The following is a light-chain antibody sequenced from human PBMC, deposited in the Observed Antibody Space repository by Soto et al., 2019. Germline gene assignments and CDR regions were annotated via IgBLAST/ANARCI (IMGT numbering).Light chain of an antibody. J-gene: IGLJ2*01. Sequence: QSALTQPPSVSGSPGQSVTISCTGTSSDIGIYNGVSWYQQSPGTAPKLMIYDVNNRPSGVPDRFSGSKSGNTASLTISGLQADDDADYYCSLYAGTSTLLFGGGTKLTVL. V-gene: IGLV2-18*01. CDR2: DVN. CDR1: SSDIGIYNG. CDR3: SLYAGTSTLL.